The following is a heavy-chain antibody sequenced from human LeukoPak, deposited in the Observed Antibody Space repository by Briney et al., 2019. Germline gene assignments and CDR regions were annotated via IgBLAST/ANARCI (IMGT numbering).Heavy chain of an antibody. V-gene: IGHV3-48*03. Sequence: PGGSLRLSCAASGFTFSSYEMNWVRQAPGKGLEWVSYISSSGSTIYYADSVKGRFTISRDNAKNSLYLQMNSLRAEDTAVYYCASFATYGYSYRYYFDYWGQGTLVTVSS. D-gene: IGHD5-18*01. CDR2: ISSSGSTI. CDR1: GFTFSSYE. J-gene: IGHJ4*02. CDR3: ASFATYGYSYRYYFDY.